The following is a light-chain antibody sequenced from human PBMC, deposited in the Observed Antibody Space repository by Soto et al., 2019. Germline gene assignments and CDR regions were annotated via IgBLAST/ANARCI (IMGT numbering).Light chain of an antibody. J-gene: IGLJ1*01. Sequence: QSVLTQPPSASGTPGQRVTISCSGSSSSIGSNTVNWYQHLPGTAPKLLIYSDNQRPSGVPDRFSGSKSGTSASLAIGGLQSEDEADYYCAAWDDSLNAYVFGTGTKVTVL. V-gene: IGLV1-44*01. CDR2: SDN. CDR1: SSSIGSNT. CDR3: AAWDDSLNAYV.